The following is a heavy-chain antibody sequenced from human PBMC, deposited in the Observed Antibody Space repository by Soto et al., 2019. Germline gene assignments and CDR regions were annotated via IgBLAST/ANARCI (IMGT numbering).Heavy chain of an antibody. Sequence: QVQLVQSGAAVKKPGASVKVSCKASGYTFTSYGISWVRQAPGQGLEWMGWISAYNGNTNYAQKLQGRVTMTTDTSTSTADMELRSLRSDDTAVYYCARTYYYDSSGYYYSPDAFDIWGQGTMVTVSS. J-gene: IGHJ3*02. V-gene: IGHV1-18*04. CDR1: GYTFTSYG. CDR3: ARTYYYDSSGYYYSPDAFDI. CDR2: ISAYNGNT. D-gene: IGHD3-22*01.